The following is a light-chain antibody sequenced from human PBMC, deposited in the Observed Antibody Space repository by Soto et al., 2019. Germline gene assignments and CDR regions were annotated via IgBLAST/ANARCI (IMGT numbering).Light chain of an antibody. CDR3: QHANSFPLT. V-gene: IGKV3-11*01. J-gene: IGKJ4*01. CDR2: DAS. CDR1: QSVSSY. Sequence: EIVLTQSPATLSLYPGERATLSCRASQSVSSYLDWFQQKPGQAPRLLIYDASNRATGIPARFSGSGSGTEFTLTISSLQPEDFATYYCQHANSFPLTFGGGTKLDIK.